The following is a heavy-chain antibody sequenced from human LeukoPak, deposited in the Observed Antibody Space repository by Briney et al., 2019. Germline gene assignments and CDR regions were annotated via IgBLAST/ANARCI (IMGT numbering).Heavy chain of an antibody. CDR2: INHSGST. V-gene: IGHV4-34*01. D-gene: IGHD1-26*01. Sequence: SETLSLTCAVYGGSFSGYYWSWIRQPPGKGLEWIGEINHSGSTNYNPSLKSRVTISVDTSKNQFSLKLSSVTAADTAVYYCARDRLGGDHNWFDPWGQGTLVTVSS. J-gene: IGHJ5*02. CDR1: GGSFSGYY. CDR3: ARDRLGGDHNWFDP.